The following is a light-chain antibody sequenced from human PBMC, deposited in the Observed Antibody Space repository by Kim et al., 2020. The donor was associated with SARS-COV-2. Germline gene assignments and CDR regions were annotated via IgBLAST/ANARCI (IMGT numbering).Light chain of an antibody. CDR3: QQYNTWTSLS. J-gene: IGKJ4*01. Sequence: SPRETATRSCRASQGINNKLAWYQQKHGQAPRLLIYDAATRATGISARFSGSGSGTEFTLTISSLQSEDFAVYHCQQYNTWTSLSFGGGTKVDIK. CDR1: QGINNK. V-gene: IGKV3-15*01. CDR2: DAA.